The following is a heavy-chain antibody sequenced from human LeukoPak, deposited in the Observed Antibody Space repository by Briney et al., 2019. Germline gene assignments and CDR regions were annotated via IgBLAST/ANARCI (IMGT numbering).Heavy chain of an antibody. CDR2: ISGSGGNT. J-gene: IGHJ4*02. CDR1: GFTFDDYG. Sequence: GGSLRLSCAASGFTFDDYGMSWVRQAPGKGLEWVSSISGSGGNTYYADSVKGRFTISRDNSKNTVYLQMNSLRAEDTAIYYCAKDTRNYFDYWGQGTLVTVSS. V-gene: IGHV3-23*01. D-gene: IGHD2-2*01. CDR3: AKDTRNYFDY.